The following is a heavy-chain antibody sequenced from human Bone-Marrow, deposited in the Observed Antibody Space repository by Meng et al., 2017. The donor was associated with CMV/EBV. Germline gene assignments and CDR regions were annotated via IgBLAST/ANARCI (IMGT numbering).Heavy chain of an antibody. J-gene: IGHJ6*02. D-gene: IGHD1-26*01. CDR3: AKDSGPYYYYGMDV. CDR2: ISWNSGSI. V-gene: IGHV3-9*03. CDR1: GFTFDDYA. Sequence: SLKSSCAASGFTFDDYAMHWVRQAPGKGLEWVSGISWNSGSIGYADSVKGRFTISRDNAKNSLYLQMNSLRAEDMALYYCAKDSGPYYYYGMDVWGQGTTVTVSS.